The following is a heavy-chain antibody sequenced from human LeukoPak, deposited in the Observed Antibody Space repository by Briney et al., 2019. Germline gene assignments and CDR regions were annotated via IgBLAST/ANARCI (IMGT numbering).Heavy chain of an antibody. J-gene: IGHJ4*02. CDR1: GGSISSYY. D-gene: IGHD3-22*01. CDR3: ARSSSDNYYDSSGYSN. V-gene: IGHV4-59*01. Sequence: PSETLSLTCTVSGGSISSYYWSWIRQPPGKGLEWIGYIYYSGSTNYNPSLKSRVTISVDTSKNQFSLKLSSVTAADTAVYYCARSSSDNYYDSSGYSNWGQGTLVTVSS. CDR2: IYYSGST.